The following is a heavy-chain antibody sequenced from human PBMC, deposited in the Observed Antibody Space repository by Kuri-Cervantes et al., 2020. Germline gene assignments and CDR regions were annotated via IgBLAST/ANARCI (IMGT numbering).Heavy chain of an antibody. J-gene: IGHJ6*03. D-gene: IGHD6-19*01. Sequence: SVKVSCKASGYTFTYRYLHWVRQAPGQALEWMGWITPFNGNTNYAQKFQDRVTITRDRSMSTAYMELSSLRSEDTAVYYCATGPKKVAGYYYMDVWGKGLRSPSP. V-gene: IGHV1-45*02. CDR1: GYTFTYRY. CDR2: ITPFNGNT. CDR3: ATGPKKVAGYYYMDV.